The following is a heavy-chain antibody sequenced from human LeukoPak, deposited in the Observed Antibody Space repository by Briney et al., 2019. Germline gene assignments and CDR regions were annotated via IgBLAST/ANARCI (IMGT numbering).Heavy chain of an antibody. D-gene: IGHD1-26*01. V-gene: IGHV4-31*11. CDR2: IYYSGST. Sequence: SETLSLTCAVSGGSISSGGYSWSWIRQPPGKGLEWIGYIYYSGSTYYNPSLKSRVAISVDTSKNQFSLKLSSVTAADTAVYYCARDRGSYYGYFDSWGQGTLVTVSS. CDR1: GGSISSGGYS. J-gene: IGHJ4*02. CDR3: ARDRGSYYGYFDS.